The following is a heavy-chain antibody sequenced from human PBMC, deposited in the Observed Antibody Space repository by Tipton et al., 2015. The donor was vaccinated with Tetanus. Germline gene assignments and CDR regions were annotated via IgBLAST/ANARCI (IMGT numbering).Heavy chain of an antibody. Sequence: QLVQSGADVKKPGESLKISCKASGYSFTSHWIGWVRQMPGKGLEWMGMIFPDDSDTRYSPSFQGHVTFSVDKSTSTVYLQWSSLKASDTAMYFCARMYSTSSPFDHWGRGTLVVVSS. CDR2: IFPDDSDT. CDR1: GYSFTSHW. D-gene: IGHD6-6*01. J-gene: IGHJ4*02. CDR3: ARMYSTSSPFDH. V-gene: IGHV5-51*01.